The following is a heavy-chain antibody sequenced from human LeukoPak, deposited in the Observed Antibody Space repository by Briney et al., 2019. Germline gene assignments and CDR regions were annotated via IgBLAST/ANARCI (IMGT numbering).Heavy chain of an antibody. CDR2: ISSRSNYI. D-gene: IGHD6-25*01. Sequence: PGESLRLSCVASGFTFSSYSMNWVRQAPGKGLEWVSAISSRSNYIYYADSVKGRFTISRDNAKNSLYVQMNSLRAEDTAVYYCAGIVAAAPYGMDVWGQGTTVTVSS. J-gene: IGHJ6*02. V-gene: IGHV3-21*01. CDR3: AGIVAAAPYGMDV. CDR1: GFTFSSYS.